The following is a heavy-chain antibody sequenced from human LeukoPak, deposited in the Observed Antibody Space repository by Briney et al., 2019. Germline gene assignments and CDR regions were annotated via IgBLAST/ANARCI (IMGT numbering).Heavy chain of an antibody. D-gene: IGHD6-19*01. CDR2: IYYTGAT. J-gene: IGHJ4*02. CDR3: ARYGGSGWVIDN. CDR1: GGSISSYY. V-gene: IGHV4-59*08. Sequence: SGTLSLTCTVSGGSISSYYWAWIRQPPRKGLGWIGYIYYTGATSYNPSLKSRVTISVDTSKKQFSLKLTSVTAADTAVYYCARYGGSGWVIDNWGQGTLVTVSS.